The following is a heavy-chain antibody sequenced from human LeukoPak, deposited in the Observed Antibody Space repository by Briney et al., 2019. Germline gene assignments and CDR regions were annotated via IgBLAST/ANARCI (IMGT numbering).Heavy chain of an antibody. CDR1: GFTFSSYA. CDR3: AKSFRSGEGDYAY. J-gene: IGHJ4*02. CDR2: ISGSGGST. V-gene: IGHV3-23*01. D-gene: IGHD4-17*01. Sequence: GALRLSCAASGFTFSSYAMSWVRQAPGKGLEWVLAISGSGGSTYYADSVKGRFTISRDNSKNTLYLQMNSLRAEDTAVYYCAKSFRSGEGDYAYWGQGTLVTVSS.